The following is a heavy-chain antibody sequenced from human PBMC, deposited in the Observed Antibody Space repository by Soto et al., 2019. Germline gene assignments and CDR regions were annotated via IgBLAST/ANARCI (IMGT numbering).Heavy chain of an antibody. CDR2: IWYDGSNK. CDR3: ARGPMVRGVNISLYYYYYMDV. Sequence: GGSLRLSCAASGFTFSSYGMHWVRQAPGKGLEWVAVIWYDGSNKYYADSVKGRFTISRDNSKNTLYLQMNSLRAEDTAVYYCARGPMVRGVNISLYYYYYMDVWGKGTTVTVSS. V-gene: IGHV3-33*01. J-gene: IGHJ6*03. D-gene: IGHD3-10*01. CDR1: GFTFSSYG.